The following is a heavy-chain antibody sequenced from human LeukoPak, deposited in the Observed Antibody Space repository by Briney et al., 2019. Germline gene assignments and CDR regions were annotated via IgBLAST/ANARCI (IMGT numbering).Heavy chain of an antibody. CDR2: INPNSGGT. J-gene: IGHJ4*02. V-gene: IGHV1-2*02. Sequence: ASVKVSCKASGYTFTGYYMHWVRQAPGQGLEWMGWINPNSGGTNYAQKFQGRVTMTRDTSISTAYMELSRLRSDDTAVYYCARVISGYDWIGIDYWGQGTLVTVSS. CDR3: ARVISGYDWIGIDY. CDR1: GYTFTGYY. D-gene: IGHD5-12*01.